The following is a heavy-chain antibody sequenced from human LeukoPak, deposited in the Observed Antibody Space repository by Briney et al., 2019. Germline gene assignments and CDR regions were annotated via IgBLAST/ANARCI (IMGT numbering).Heavy chain of an antibody. CDR3: VRAAGGGPIDY. CDR1: AGSISSYY. Sequence: PSETLSLTCTVSAGSISSYYWSWIRQPPGKGLEWIGYIYYSGSTNYNPSLKSRVTISVDTSKNQFSLKLSSVTAADTAVYYCVRAAGGGPIDYWGQGTLVTVSS. CDR2: IYYSGST. V-gene: IGHV4-59*12. J-gene: IGHJ4*02. D-gene: IGHD6-13*01.